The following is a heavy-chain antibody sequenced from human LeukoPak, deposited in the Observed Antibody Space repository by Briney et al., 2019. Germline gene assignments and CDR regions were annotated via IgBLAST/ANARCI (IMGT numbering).Heavy chain of an antibody. CDR2: IIPIFGTA. V-gene: IGHV1-69*06. Sequence: SVKVSCKASGGTFSSYAISWVRQAPGQGLEWMGGIIPIFGTANYAQKFQGRVTITADKSTSTAYMELSSLRSEDTAVYHCARDRGGFGEPLDYWGQGTLVTVSS. CDR1: GGTFSSYA. D-gene: IGHD3-10*01. CDR3: ARDRGGFGEPLDY. J-gene: IGHJ4*02.